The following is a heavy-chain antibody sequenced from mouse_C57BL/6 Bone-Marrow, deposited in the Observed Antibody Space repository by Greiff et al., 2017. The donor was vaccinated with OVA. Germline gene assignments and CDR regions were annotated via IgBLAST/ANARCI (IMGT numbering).Heavy chain of an antibody. J-gene: IGHJ4*01. CDR3: ARGYYGQDYAMDD. D-gene: IGHD1-2*01. Sequence: QVHVKQPGAELVKPGASVKMSCKASGYTFTSYWITWVKQRPGQGLEWIGDIYPGSGSTNYNEKFKSKATLTVDTSSSTAYMQLSSLTSEDSAVYDCARGYYGQDYAMDDWGQGTSVTVSS. V-gene: IGHV1-55*01. CDR1: GYTFTSYW. CDR2: IYPGSGST.